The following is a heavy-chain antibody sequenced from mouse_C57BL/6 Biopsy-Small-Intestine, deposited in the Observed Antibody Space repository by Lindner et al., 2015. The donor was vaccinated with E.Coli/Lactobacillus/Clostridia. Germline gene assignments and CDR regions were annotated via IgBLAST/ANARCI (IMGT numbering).Heavy chain of an antibody. CDR1: GYTFSDT. V-gene: IGHV1-74*01. D-gene: IGHD2-14*01. CDR3: ARDGPQIAAAGTKWFDP. J-gene: IGHJ4*01. CDR2: ISPNSNDT. Sequence: SVKVSCKASGYTFSDTYALGDGRPLDKGLSGLGVISPNSNDTNYAQKLQGRVTMTTDTSTSTAYMELRSLRSDDTAVYYCARDGPQIAAAGTKWFDPWGQGTLVTVSS.